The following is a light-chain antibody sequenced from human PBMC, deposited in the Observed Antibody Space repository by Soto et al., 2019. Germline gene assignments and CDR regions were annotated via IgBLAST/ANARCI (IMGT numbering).Light chain of an antibody. CDR1: QSVSGW. V-gene: IGKV1-5*01. CDR2: DAS. J-gene: IGKJ1*01. CDR3: QQYETFSGT. Sequence: DIQMTQSPSSLSASVGDRVTINCRASQSVSGWLAWYQQKPGEAPKLLIYDASALPRGVPSRFSGSGSGTKFTLTIASLQPDDFATYCCQQYETFSGTFGPGTKVDTK.